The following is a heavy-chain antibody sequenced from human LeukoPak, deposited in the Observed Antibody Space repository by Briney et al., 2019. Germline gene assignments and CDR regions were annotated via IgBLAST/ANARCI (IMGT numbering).Heavy chain of an antibody. CDR3: ARRHRIAVAGTRHFDY. CDR2: IYYSGYT. CDR1: GGSISSSTYY. D-gene: IGHD6-19*01. Sequence: SETMSLTCTVSGGSISSSTYYWCWVRQPPGKGLEGIGSIYYSGYTYYNPSLKSRVTISVDTSKNQFSLKLSSVPAADTAVYYCARRHRIAVAGTRHFDYWGQGTLVTVSS. J-gene: IGHJ4*02. V-gene: IGHV4-39*01.